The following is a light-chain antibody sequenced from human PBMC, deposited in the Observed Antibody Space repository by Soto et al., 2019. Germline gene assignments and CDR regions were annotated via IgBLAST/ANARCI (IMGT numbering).Light chain of an antibody. V-gene: IGLV2-14*01. CDR3: SSYTSSSTPYV. J-gene: IGLJ1*01. CDR2: GVS. Sequence: QSVLTQPPSVSGAPGQRVTISCTGTSSDVGGYNYVSWYQQHPGKAPKLMIYGVSNRPSGVSNRFSGSKSGNTASLTISGLQAEDEADYYCSSYTSSSTPYVFGTGTKVTVL. CDR1: SSDVGGYNY.